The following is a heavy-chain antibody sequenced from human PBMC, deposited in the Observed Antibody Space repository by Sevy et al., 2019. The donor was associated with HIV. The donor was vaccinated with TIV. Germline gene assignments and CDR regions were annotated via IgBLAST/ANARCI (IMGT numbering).Heavy chain of an antibody. CDR1: GFSFDSYG. Sequence: GGSLRLSCAVSGFSFDSYGMTWVRQAPGKGLEWVSAISGSGTRTYYADSVKGRFIISRDNSKNTLDLQMTSLRAEDKAFYYCAKGGGCHYDPDEIAYYFYYYNMDVWGKGTTVTVSS. J-gene: IGHJ6*03. CDR3: AKGGGCHYDPDEIAYYFYYYNMDV. D-gene: IGHD3-22*01. V-gene: IGHV3-23*01. CDR2: ISGSGTRT.